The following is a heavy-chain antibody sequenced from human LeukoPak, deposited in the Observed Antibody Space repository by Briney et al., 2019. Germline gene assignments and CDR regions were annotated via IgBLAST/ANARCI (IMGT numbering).Heavy chain of an antibody. CDR3: ASPQVGSGTYYYYYYMDV. Sequence: SETLFLTCAVYGGSFRGYYWSWIRQPPGKGLEWIGEINHSGSTNYNPSLNSRVTRSVDTPKNQFSLKLRSVTAADTAVYYCASPQVGSGTYYYYYYMDVWGKGTTVTISS. J-gene: IGHJ6*03. CDR1: GGSFRGYY. CDR2: INHSGST. D-gene: IGHD3-10*01. V-gene: IGHV4-34*01.